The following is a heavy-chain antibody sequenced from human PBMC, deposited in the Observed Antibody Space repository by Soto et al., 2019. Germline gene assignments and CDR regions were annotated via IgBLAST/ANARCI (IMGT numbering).Heavy chain of an antibody. CDR2: ISYDGSNK. V-gene: IGHV3-30*18. CDR3: AKQEGVGYNYGHFDY. J-gene: IGHJ4*02. Sequence: QVQLVESGGGVVQPGRSLRLSCAASGFTFSSYGIHWVRQAPGKGLERVAVISYDGSNKYYADSVKGRFTISRDNSKNTLYLQMNSLRAEDTAVYYCAKQEGVGYNYGHFDYWGQGTLVTVSS. CDR1: GFTFSSYG. D-gene: IGHD1-1*01.